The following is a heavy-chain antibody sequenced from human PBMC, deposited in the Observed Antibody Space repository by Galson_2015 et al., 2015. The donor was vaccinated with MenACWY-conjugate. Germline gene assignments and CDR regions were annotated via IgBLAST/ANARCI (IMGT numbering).Heavy chain of an antibody. V-gene: IGHV1-18*01. CDR2: ISTYNGNT. CDR3: AREPLPLTAPCDY. J-gene: IGHJ4*01. CDR1: GYTFSKYA. D-gene: IGHD2-21*02. Sequence: SVKVSCKASGYTFSKYAVNWVRQAPGQGLEWMGWISTYNGNTNYAQKLQGRVTMTTDTSTSTAYMELRSLLRDDTAVYYCAREPLPLTAPCDYWGQGTLVAVSS.